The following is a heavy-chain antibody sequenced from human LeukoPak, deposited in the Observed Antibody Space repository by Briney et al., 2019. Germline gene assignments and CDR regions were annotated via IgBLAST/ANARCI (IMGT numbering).Heavy chain of an antibody. CDR2: ISISGDAT. V-gene: IGHV3-23*01. CDR3: AKLVGATMTSDY. CDR1: GFTFSTYV. D-gene: IGHD1-26*01. J-gene: IGHJ4*02. Sequence: GGSLRLSCAASGFTFSTYVMTWVRQAPGKGLEWVSSISISGDATYYADSVKGRFTISRDNPKNTLYLQMNSLRGEDTAFYYCAKLVGATMTSDYWGQGTLVTVSS.